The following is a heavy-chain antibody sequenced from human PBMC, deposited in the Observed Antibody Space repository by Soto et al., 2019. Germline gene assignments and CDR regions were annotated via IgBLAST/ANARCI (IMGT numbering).Heavy chain of an antibody. D-gene: IGHD3-9*01. J-gene: IGHJ4*02. V-gene: IGHV3-11*06. CDR1: GFTFSDYY. CDR3: XRYITGVRYXDH. CDR2: ISSSSSYT. Sequence: XRLSCAASGFTFSDYYMSWIRQAPGKGLEWVSYISSSSSYTNYADSVKGRFTISRDNAKNSLYLQMNSLTAEDTAVYYYXRYITGVRYXDHWGXGTLVTVSS.